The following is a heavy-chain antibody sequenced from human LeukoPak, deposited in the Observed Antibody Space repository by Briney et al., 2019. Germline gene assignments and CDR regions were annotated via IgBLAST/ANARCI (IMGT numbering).Heavy chain of an antibody. D-gene: IGHD6-19*01. Sequence: GGSLRLSCAAAGFTFTNYAVSWVRQAPGKGLEWVSAISGSGGSTYYADSVKGRFTISRDNSKNTLYLQMNILRAEDTAVYYCAKGLYYFDYWGQGTLVTVSS. V-gene: IGHV3-23*01. CDR3: AKGLYYFDY. CDR2: ISGSGGST. J-gene: IGHJ4*02. CDR1: GFTFTNYA.